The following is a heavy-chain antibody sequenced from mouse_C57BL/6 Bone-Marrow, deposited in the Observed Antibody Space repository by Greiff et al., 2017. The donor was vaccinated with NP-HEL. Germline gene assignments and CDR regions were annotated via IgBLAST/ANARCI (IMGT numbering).Heavy chain of an antibody. J-gene: IGHJ3*01. CDR1: GFTFSSYG. D-gene: IGHD1-1*01. V-gene: IGHV5-6*01. CDR3: ASPYYYGSRTGFAY. Sequence: EVQLVESGGDLVKPGGSLKLSCAASGFTFSSYGMSWVRQTPDKRLEWVATISSGGSYPYYPDRVKGRFTISRDNAKNTLYLQMSSLKSEDTAMYYCASPYYYGSRTGFAYWGQGTLVTVSA. CDR2: ISSGGSYP.